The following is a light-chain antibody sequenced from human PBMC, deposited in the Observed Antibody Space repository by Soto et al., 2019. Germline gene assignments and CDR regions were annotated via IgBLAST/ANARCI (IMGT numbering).Light chain of an antibody. CDR1: QSVSSW. CDR2: KAS. CDR3: LQSRT. V-gene: IGKV1-5*03. J-gene: IGKJ1*01. Sequence: DIQMTQSPSTLAASVGDTVTITCRASQSVSSWLAWYQQKPGKAPKLLIQKASSLESGVPSRFSGSRSGTEFTLPLTTLQPDPFVTYYCLQSRTFGQGTKVEIK.